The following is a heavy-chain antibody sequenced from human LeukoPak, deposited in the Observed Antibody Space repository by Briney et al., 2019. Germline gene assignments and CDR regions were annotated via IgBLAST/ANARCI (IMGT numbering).Heavy chain of an antibody. CDR1: GFTFSDHA. CDR3: ARDKAPRGYSYGSLGY. J-gene: IGHJ4*02. D-gene: IGHD5-18*01. CDR2: INGNGGGS. Sequence: GGSLRLSCAASGFTFSDHAMSWVRQAPAKGLEWVSSINGNGGGSYYIDSVKGRFTVSRDNSENALYLQINSLRAEDTAVYYCARDKAPRGYSYGSLGYWGQGTLVTVSS. V-gene: IGHV3-23*01.